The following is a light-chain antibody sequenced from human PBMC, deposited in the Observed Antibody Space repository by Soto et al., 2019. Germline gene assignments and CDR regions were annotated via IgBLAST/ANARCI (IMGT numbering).Light chain of an antibody. J-gene: IGKJ1*01. CDR3: QQYGRSPAT. CDR2: TAS. Sequence: EIVLTQSPGTLSLSPGERATLSCRASQSVSNNYLAWYQRKPGQTPRLLIYTASSRAAGVPDRFSGSGSGTDFTLTISRLEPGDFAVYYCQQYGRSPATFGQRTKV. CDR1: QSVSNNY. V-gene: IGKV3-20*01.